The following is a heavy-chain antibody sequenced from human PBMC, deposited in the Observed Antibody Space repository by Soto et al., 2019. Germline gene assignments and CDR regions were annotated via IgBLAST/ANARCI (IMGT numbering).Heavy chain of an antibody. CDR3: AKKSWELPYFDY. J-gene: IGHJ4*02. D-gene: IGHD1-26*01. CDR2: ISGIGGST. V-gene: IGHV3-23*01. Sequence: EVQLLESGGGLVQPGGSLRLSCAASGFTFRSYAMSWVRQAPGKGLEWVSAISGIGGSTYYEDSVKGRFTISRDNTKNPLYLQMNSLRAEDTAVYYCAKKSWELPYFDYWGQGTRVTVSS. CDR1: GFTFRSYA.